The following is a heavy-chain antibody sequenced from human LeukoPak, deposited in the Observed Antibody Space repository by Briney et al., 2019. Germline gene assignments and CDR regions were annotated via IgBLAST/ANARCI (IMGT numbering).Heavy chain of an antibody. CDR1: GFAFSTYG. CDR3: VRHYKYDSSGLGGFDY. D-gene: IGHD3-22*01. J-gene: IGHJ4*02. V-gene: IGHV3-33*01. CDR2: IWYDGSNK. Sequence: GGTLRLSCEASGFAFSTYGMDSGPETPGKRLEWVAFIWYDGSNKDYPDSVKGRFTISRDNSKNTLYLQMNSLRAEDTAVYYCVRHYKYDSSGLGGFDYWGQGTLVTVSS.